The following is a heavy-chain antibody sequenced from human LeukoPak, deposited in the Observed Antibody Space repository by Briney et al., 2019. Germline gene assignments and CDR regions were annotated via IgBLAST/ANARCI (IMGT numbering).Heavy chain of an antibody. CDR2: IYHSGST. V-gene: IGHV4-38-2*02. CDR3: ARRAGAYSHPYDY. D-gene: IGHD4/OR15-4a*01. CDR1: GYSISSGYY. J-gene: IGHJ4*02. Sequence: SETLSLTCTVSGYSISSGYYWGWIRQPPGKGLEWIGSIYHSGSTYYNPSLKSRVTISVDTSKNQFSLKLSSVTAADTAVYYCARRAGAYSHPYDYWGQGTLVAVSS.